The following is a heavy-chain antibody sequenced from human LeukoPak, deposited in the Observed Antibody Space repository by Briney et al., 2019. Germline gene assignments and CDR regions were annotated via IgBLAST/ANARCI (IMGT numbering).Heavy chain of an antibody. CDR1: GYTFASYG. D-gene: IGHD3-10*01. V-gene: IGHV1-18*01. J-gene: IGHJ5*02. CDR3: ARDRYRTAMVRGLNWFDP. Sequence: ASVKVSCKASGYTFASYGISWVRQAPGQGLEWMGWISAYNGNTNYAQKLQGRVTMTTDTSTSTAYMELRGLRSDDTAVYYCARDRYRTAMVRGLNWFDPWGQGTLVTVSS. CDR2: ISAYNGNT.